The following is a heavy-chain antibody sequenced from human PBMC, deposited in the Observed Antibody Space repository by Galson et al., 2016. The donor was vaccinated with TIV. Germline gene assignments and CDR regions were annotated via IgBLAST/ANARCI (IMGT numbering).Heavy chain of an antibody. J-gene: IGHJ3*01. D-gene: IGHD2-21*01. V-gene: IGHV3-23*01. Sequence: SLRLSCAASGFTFSTYAMNWVRQAPGKGLEWVSGIVGTGGTTYYADSVKGRFTISRDNSKNTLSLQMHSLRVEDTAVYYCAKRKNYGGDAFEDWGQGTLVTVSS. CDR2: IVGTGGTT. CDR3: AKRKNYGGDAFED. CDR1: GFTFSTYA.